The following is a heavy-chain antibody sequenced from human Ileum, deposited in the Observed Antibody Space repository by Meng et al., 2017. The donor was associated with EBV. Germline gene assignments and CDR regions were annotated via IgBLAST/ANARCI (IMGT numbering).Heavy chain of an antibody. CDR3: ASESSSDSGGYYSLDY. D-gene: IGHD3-22*01. J-gene: IGHJ4*02. Sequence: VHGGAGGPGRETLAGSGSRTCGVSGGYISSSSWWMWVRQGPGKGLEWMGETHNSGSNNCNPSLKSLVTISVDKSKTQFFLMLSSVTVADTAVYYCASESSSDSGGYYSLDYWGQGSLVTVSS. CDR1: GGYISSSSW. V-gene: IGHV4-4*02. CDR2: THNSGSN.